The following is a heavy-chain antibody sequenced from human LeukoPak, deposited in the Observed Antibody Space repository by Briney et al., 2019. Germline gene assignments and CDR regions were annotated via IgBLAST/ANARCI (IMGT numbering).Heavy chain of an antibody. CDR3: ARGALTQDSSGYYGRYYYYYYMDV. J-gene: IGHJ6*03. Sequence: PSETLSLTCAVYGGSFSGYYWSWIRQPPGKGLEWIGEINHSGSTNYNPSLKSRVTISVDTSKNQFSLKLSSVTAADTAVYYCARGALTQDSSGYYGRYYYYYYMDVWGKGTTVTVSS. V-gene: IGHV4-34*01. D-gene: IGHD3-22*01. CDR1: GGSFSGYY. CDR2: INHSGST.